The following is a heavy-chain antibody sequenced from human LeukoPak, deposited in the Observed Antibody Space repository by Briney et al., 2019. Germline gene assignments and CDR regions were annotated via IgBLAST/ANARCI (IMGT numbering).Heavy chain of an antibody. D-gene: IGHD5-24*01. CDR2: ISHSGYT. Sequence: PSETLSLTCTVSDYSISTSYYWVWIRQSPGKGLEWIAGISHSGYTYYSPSLKSRVTISADTSKNQFSLNLSSMTAADTAVYYCARVDGYNQAAYWGQGTLVAVSS. CDR3: ARVDGYNQAAY. J-gene: IGHJ4*02. V-gene: IGHV4-38-2*02. CDR1: DYSISTSYY.